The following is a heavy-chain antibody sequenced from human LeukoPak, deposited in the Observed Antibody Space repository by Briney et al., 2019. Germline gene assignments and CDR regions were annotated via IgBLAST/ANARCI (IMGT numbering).Heavy chain of an antibody. D-gene: IGHD5-24*01. J-gene: IGHJ4*02. CDR2: TKQDGSEK. Sequence: TGGSLRLSCTASGFSFSSYWLTWVRQAPGKGLESVANTKQDGSEKYFVDSVKGRFTISRDNAKNSVYLQMNSLRAEDTAVYFCTRVRRDDYTTSGYTTSYYYFDYWGQGALVTVSS. CDR1: GFSFSSYW. CDR3: TRVRRDDYTTSGYTTSYYYFDY. V-gene: IGHV3-7*01.